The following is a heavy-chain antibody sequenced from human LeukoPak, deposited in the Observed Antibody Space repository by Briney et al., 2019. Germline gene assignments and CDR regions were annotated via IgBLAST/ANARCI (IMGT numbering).Heavy chain of an antibody. CDR3: AGGDKRPGFDY. Sequence: GGSLRLSCAVSGFSVSRNYMSWVRQAPGKGLEWVSVIYSGGSTYYADSVKGRFTISRDNSKNTLYLQMNSLRAEDTAVYYCAGGDKRPGFDYWGQGTLVTVSS. CDR1: GFSVSRNY. D-gene: IGHD3-16*01. J-gene: IGHJ4*02. CDR2: IYSGGST. V-gene: IGHV3-53*01.